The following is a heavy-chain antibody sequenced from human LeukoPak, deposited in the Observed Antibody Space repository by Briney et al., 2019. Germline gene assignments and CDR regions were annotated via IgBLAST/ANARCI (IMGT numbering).Heavy chain of an antibody. Sequence: PSQTLSLTCTVSGGSISSGSYYWSWIRQPAGKGLGWIGRIYTSGSTNYNPSLKSRVTISVDTSKNQFSLKLSSVTAADTAVYYCARGYSNYELNYWGQGTLVTVSS. J-gene: IGHJ4*02. V-gene: IGHV4-61*02. CDR3: ARGYSNYELNY. CDR2: IYTSGST. D-gene: IGHD4-11*01. CDR1: GGSISSGSYY.